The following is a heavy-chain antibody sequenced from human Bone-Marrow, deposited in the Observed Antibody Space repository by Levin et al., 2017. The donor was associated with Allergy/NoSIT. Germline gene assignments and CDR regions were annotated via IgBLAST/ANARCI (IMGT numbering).Heavy chain of an antibody. D-gene: IGHD4-17*01. Sequence: SETLSLTCTVSGGSISSRYWSWIRQPPGKGLEWIGYIYYNGITNYNPSLKSRVTISIDTSKKQFSLRLSSVTAADTAVYYCDRGNGDYPLDYWGQGTLVTVSS. CDR1: GGSISSRY. CDR3: DRGNGDYPLDY. CDR2: IYYNGIT. V-gene: IGHV4-59*11. J-gene: IGHJ4*02.